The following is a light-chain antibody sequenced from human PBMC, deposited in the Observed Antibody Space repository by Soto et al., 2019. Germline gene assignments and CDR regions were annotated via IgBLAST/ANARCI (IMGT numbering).Light chain of an antibody. CDR3: QQFGTSPRT. Sequence: EIVLTQSPASLCLSPWDRATLSCGASRIVASNNLTWYQYKPGLSPRLLIYYAYKRSADIPDRISGSWSGTVFTLTISRVESEDSAIYYCQQFGTSPRTFGRGTKLE. J-gene: IGKJ4*01. CDR2: YAY. V-gene: IGKV3D-20*01. CDR1: RIVASNN.